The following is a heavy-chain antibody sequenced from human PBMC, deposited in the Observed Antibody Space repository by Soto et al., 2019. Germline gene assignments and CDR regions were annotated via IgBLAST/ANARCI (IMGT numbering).Heavy chain of an antibody. V-gene: IGHV1-69*06. Sequence: GASVKVTCKASAGTFSIDASSWVRRAPGQGLEWMGGIIPIFGTANYAQKFQGRVTITADKYTSTAYMELSSLRSEDTAVYYCARTSSRDGYNRPFGYWGQGTLVTVSS. CDR1: AGTFSIDA. CDR2: IIPIFGTA. J-gene: IGHJ4*02. D-gene: IGHD5-12*01. CDR3: ARTSSRDGYNRPFGY.